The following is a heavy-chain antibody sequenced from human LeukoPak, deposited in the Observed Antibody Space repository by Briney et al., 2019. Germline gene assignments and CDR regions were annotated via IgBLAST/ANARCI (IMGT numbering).Heavy chain of an antibody. D-gene: IGHD3-22*01. V-gene: IGHV1-69*05. Sequence: GSSVKVSCKASGGTFSSYAISWVRQAPGQGLEWMGGIIPIFGTANYAQKFQGRVTITTDESTSTAYMELSSLRSEDTAVYYWGRVPSYCGSSGFLEQWGQGTLVTVSS. CDR1: GGTFSSYA. CDR3: GRVPSYCGSSGFLEQ. CDR2: IIPIFGTA. J-gene: IGHJ1*01.